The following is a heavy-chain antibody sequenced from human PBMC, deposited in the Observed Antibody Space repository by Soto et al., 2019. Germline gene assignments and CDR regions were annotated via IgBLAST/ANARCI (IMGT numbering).Heavy chain of an antibody. CDR3: ANFYSSSSGI. Sequence: XGSLELSCAASGFTFSSYGMHWVRQAPGKGLEWVAVISYDGSNKYYADSVKGRFTISRDNSKNTLYLQMNSLRAEDTAVYYCANFYSSSSGIWGQGTMVTVSS. J-gene: IGHJ3*02. V-gene: IGHV3-30*18. CDR1: GFTFSSYG. CDR2: ISYDGSNK. D-gene: IGHD6-13*01.